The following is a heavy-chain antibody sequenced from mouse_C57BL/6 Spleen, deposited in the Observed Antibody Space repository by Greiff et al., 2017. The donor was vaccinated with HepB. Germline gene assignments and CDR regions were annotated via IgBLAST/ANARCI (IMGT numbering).Heavy chain of an antibody. Sequence: VQGVESGAELVKPGASVKISCKASGYAFSSYWMNWVKQRPGKGLEWIGQIYPGDGDTNYNGKFKGKATLTADKSSSTAYMQLSSLTSEDSAVYFCARRYGSSPDYFDYWGQGTTLTVSS. CDR1: GYAFSSYW. V-gene: IGHV1-80*01. CDR2: IYPGDGDT. D-gene: IGHD1-1*01. CDR3: ARRYGSSPDYFDY. J-gene: IGHJ2*01.